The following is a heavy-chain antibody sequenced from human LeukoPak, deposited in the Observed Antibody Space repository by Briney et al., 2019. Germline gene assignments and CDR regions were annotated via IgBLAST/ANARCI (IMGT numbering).Heavy chain of an antibody. CDR1: GGTFSSYA. D-gene: IGHD2-15*01. CDR2: IVPIFGTA. J-gene: IGHJ3*02. Sequence: SVNVSCKASGGTFSSYAISWVRQAPGQGLEWMGRIVPIFGTANYPQKFQDRVTITTDESTRTAYMELSSLRSEDTAVYYCARESAPLGNIVVVVAASRAFDIWGQGTMVTVSS. CDR3: ARESAPLGNIVVVVAASRAFDI. V-gene: IGHV1-69*05.